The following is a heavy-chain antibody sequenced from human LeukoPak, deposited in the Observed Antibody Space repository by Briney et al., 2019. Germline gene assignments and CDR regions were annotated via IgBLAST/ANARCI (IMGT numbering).Heavy chain of an antibody. D-gene: IGHD1-26*01. Sequence: SETLSLTCTVYGGSISSSSYYWGWIRQPPGKGLEWIGSIYYSGSTYYNPSLKSRVTISVDTSKNQFSLKLSSVTAADTAVYYCASIVGATNSWGQGTLVTVSS. CDR3: ASIVGATNS. J-gene: IGHJ5*02. V-gene: IGHV4-39*01. CDR2: IYYSGST. CDR1: GGSISSSSYY.